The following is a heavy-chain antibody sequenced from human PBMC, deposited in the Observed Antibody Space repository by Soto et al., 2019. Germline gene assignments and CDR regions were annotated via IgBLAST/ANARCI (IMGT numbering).Heavy chain of an antibody. CDR1: GDSVRSSNW. CDR2: IYHLGGT. D-gene: IGHD5-18*01. V-gene: IGHV4-4*02. CDR3: ARGARRRDTAMEGGYYYYGMDV. Sequence: SETLSLTCAVSGDSVRSSNWWTWVRQSPGKGLEWIGEIYHLGGTNYNPSLKSRVTISVDTSKNQFSLKLSSVTAADTAVYYCARGARRRDTAMEGGYYYYGMDVWGQGTTVTVSS. J-gene: IGHJ6*02.